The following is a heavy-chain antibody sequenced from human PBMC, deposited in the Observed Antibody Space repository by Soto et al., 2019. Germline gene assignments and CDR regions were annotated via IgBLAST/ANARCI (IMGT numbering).Heavy chain of an antibody. CDR3: EHRASGTKEGSFDY. CDR1: GFSLSTNGVG. J-gene: IGHJ4*02. V-gene: IGHV2-5*02. D-gene: IGHD3-10*01. Sequence: QITLKESGPTLVKPTQTLTLTCTFSGFSLSTNGVGVGWIRQTPGKALEWLALIYWDDDERYNPSLKTRLTITKETSKNQVVLTKTNMDPVDTATYYCEHRASGTKEGSFDYWGQGTLVTVSS. CDR2: IYWDDDE.